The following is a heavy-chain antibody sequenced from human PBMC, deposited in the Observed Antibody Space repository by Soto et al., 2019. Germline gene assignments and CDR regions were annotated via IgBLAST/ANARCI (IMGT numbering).Heavy chain of an antibody. V-gene: IGHV4-59*08. D-gene: IGHD1-1*01. CDR1: GGSISSYY. Sequence: QVQLQESGPGLVKPSETLSLTCTVSGGSISSYYWSWIRQPPGKGLEWIGYSYYSGNTNYNPSLKSRVTISVDTSKNQFSLKLSSVTAADTAVYYCARLGGTTRIDYWGQGTLVTVSS. J-gene: IGHJ4*02. CDR2: SYYSGNT. CDR3: ARLGGTTRIDY.